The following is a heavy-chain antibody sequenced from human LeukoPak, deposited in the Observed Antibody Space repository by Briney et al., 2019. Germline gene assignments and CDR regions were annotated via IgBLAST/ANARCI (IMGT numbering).Heavy chain of an antibody. CDR3: ASILWLYYYGRGGAFDI. J-gene: IGHJ3*02. CDR2: TNWNGGST. D-gene: IGHD3-10*02. V-gene: IGHV3-20*04. CDR1: GFTFDDYG. Sequence: GGSLRLSCAASGFTFDDYGMSWVRQAPGKGLEWVSGTNWNGGSTGYADSVKGRFTISRDNARNSLYLQMSSLRAEDTAVYYCASILWLYYYGRGGAFDIWGQGTMVTVSS.